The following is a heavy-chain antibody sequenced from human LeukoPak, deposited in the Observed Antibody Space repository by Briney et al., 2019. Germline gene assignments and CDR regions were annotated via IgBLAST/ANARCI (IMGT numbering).Heavy chain of an antibody. CDR2: ISSSTRII. CDR1: GFTLSGYG. V-gene: IGHV3-48*01. J-gene: IGHJ4*02. Sequence: GGSLRLSCAASGFTLSGYGMNWVRQAPGKGLEWVSYISSSTRIIYYADSVKGRLTISRDNAKNSLYLQMNSLRAEDTAVYYCAKGGGKGELLPGSIDYWGQGTLVTVSS. CDR3: AKGGGKGELLPGSIDY. D-gene: IGHD1-26*01.